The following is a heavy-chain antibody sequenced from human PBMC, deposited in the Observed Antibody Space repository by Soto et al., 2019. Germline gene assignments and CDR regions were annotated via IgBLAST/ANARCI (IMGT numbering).Heavy chain of an antibody. D-gene: IGHD5-12*01. J-gene: IGHJ5*02. Sequence: GGSLRLSCTASGFTFGDYAMSWFRQAPGKVLEWVGFIRSRAYGGTTEYAASVKGRFTISRDDSKSIAYLQMNSLKTEDTAVYYCTRAYKESVEMATITRWFDPWGQGTLVNVSS. CDR3: TRAYKESVEMATITRWFDP. CDR2: IRSRAYGGTT. V-gene: IGHV3-49*03. CDR1: GFTFGDYA.